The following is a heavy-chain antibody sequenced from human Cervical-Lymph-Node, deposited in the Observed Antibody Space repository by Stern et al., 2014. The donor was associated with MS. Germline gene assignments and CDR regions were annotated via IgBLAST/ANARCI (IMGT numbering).Heavy chain of an antibody. Sequence: QVQLVQSGAEVEKPGASVKVSCKASGYIFTDYYLHWVRQAPGQGLEWMGRIIPKSGGTSYAQSFQGRVPLPRSTSLTTAYMDLSRLTSDDTAVYYCTRALRIADRPSPGGHWFDPWGQGTLVIVSS. D-gene: IGHD6-6*01. CDR3: TRALRIADRPSPGGHWFDP. CDR2: IIPKSGGT. J-gene: IGHJ5*02. CDR1: GYIFTDYY. V-gene: IGHV1-2*02.